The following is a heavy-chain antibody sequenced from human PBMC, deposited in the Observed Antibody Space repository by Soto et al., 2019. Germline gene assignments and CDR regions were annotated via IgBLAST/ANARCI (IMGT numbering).Heavy chain of an antibody. Sequence: GGSLRLSCAASAFTFSNYWMNWVRQAPGKGPVWVSRINSDGSITGYADSVKGRFTISRDNSKNTLYLQMNSLRAEDTAVYYCAKNYDFWSVLNPLDYWGQGTLVTVSS. V-gene: IGHV3-74*01. D-gene: IGHD3-3*01. CDR1: AFTFSNYW. CDR3: AKNYDFWSVLNPLDY. CDR2: INSDGSIT. J-gene: IGHJ4*02.